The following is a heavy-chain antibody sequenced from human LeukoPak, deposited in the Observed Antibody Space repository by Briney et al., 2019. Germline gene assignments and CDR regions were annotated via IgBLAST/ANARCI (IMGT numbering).Heavy chain of an antibody. CDR2: MSSDGSNK. D-gene: IGHD6-19*01. CDR1: GFTFSSYA. CDR3: AKGLYNSGQRGYFDY. Sequence: GGSLRLSCAASGFTFSSYAMSWVRQAPGKGLEWVAVMSSDGSNKYYADSVKGRFTISRDNSKNTLYLQMNSLRAEDTAVYYCAKGLYNSGQRGYFDYWGQGTLVTVSS. V-gene: IGHV3-30*18. J-gene: IGHJ4*02.